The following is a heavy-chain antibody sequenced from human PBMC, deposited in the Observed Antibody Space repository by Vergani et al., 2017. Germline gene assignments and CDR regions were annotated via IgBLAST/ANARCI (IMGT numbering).Heavy chain of an antibody. CDR2: IYHSGST. J-gene: IGHJ5*02. Sequence: QVQLQESGPGLVKPSGTLSLTCAISGGSISSSNWWSWVRQPPGKGLEWIGEIYHSGSTNYNPSLKSRVTISVDKSKNQFSLKLSSVTAADTAVYYCARSTITIFGVVTNWFDPWGQGTLVTVSS. V-gene: IGHV4-4*02. CDR1: GGSISSSNW. D-gene: IGHD3-3*01. CDR3: ARSTITIFGVVTNWFDP.